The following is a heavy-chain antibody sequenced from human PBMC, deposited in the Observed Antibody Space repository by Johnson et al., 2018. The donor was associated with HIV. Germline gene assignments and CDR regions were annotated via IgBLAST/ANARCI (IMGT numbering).Heavy chain of an antibody. J-gene: IGHJ3*02. D-gene: IGHD3-10*01. CDR1: GFTFDDYA. CDR3: ARAPGFSRAFDI. CDR2: ISWNSGSI. V-gene: IGHV3-9*01. Sequence: VQLVESGGGLVQPGRSLRLSCAASGFTFDDYAMHWVRQAPGKGLEWVSGISWNSGSIGYADSVKGRFTISREDAKNSLYLQMNRLTAEDTAVYYCARAPGFSRAFDIWGQGTMVTVSS.